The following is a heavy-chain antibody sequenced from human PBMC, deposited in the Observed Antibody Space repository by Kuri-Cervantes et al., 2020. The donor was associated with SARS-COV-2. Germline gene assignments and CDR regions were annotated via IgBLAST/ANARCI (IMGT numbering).Heavy chain of an antibody. CDR3: ARDRVGVHDS. J-gene: IGHJ4*02. CDR1: GFTFSRYA. V-gene: IGHV3-30-3*01. CDR2: ISYDGSNK. D-gene: IGHD2-21*01. Sequence: LSLTCAASGFTFSRYAMHWVRQAPGKGLEWVAVISYDGSNKDYTASGKGRFTISRDNSQNTLYLQMKSLITEDTALYYCARDRVGVHDSWGQGTLVTVSS.